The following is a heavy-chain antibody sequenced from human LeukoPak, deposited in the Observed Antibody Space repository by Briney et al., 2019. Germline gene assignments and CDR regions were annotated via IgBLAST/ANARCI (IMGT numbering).Heavy chain of an antibody. CDR1: GFTFSSYG. D-gene: IGHD2-21*02. CDR2: IRYDGSNK. J-gene: IGHJ4*02. CDR3: AKDRWPTAENYFDY. V-gene: IGHV3-30*02. Sequence: GGSLRLSCAASGFTFSSYGMHWVRQAPGKGLEWVAFIRYDGSNKYYADSVKGRFTISRDNSKNTLYLQMNSLRAEDTAVYYCAKDRWPTAENYFDYWGQGTLVTVSS.